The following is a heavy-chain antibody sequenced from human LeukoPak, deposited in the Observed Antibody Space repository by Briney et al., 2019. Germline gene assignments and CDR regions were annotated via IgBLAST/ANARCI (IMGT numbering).Heavy chain of an antibody. CDR1: GFTFSDYY. V-gene: IGHV3-11*01. CDR2: INSNGDEI. Sequence: KPGGSLRLSCAASGFTFSDYYMSWIRQAPGKGLEWVSGINSNGDEIYYADSVRGRFTISRDNSNNALYLQMDSLRAEDTAVYYCANWIGSSSRDYWGQGTLVTVSS. D-gene: IGHD6-6*01. CDR3: ANWIGSSSRDY. J-gene: IGHJ4*02.